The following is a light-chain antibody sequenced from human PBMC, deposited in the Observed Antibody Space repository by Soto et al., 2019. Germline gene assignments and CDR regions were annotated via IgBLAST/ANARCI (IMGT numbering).Light chain of an antibody. CDR3: QQYTKWPLN. CDR1: QSVSGN. J-gene: IGKJ4*01. CDR2: AAS. Sequence: EIVMTQSPATLSVSPGERATLSCMASQSVSGNLAWYQQKPGQAPSLLIYAASTSATGISARFSGSGSGTDFTLTISSLQSEDFALYFCQQYTKWPLNFGGGTKVEIK. V-gene: IGKV3-15*01.